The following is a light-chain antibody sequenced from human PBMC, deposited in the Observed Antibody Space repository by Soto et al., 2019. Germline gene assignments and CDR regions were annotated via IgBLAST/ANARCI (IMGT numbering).Light chain of an antibody. CDR3: SSYTSSSVV. CDR1: SSNVGGYNY. V-gene: IGLV2-14*01. Sequence: ALTQPASVSGSPGQSITISCTGTSSNVGGYNYVSWYQQHPGKAPKLMIYDVSNRPSGVSNRFSGSKSGNTASLTISGLQAEDEADYYCSSYTSSSVVFGGGTKVTVL. J-gene: IGLJ2*01. CDR2: DVS.